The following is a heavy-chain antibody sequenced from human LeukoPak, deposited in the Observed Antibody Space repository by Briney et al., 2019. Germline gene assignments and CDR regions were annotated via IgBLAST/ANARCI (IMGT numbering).Heavy chain of an antibody. D-gene: IGHD3-10*01. J-gene: IGHJ4*02. Sequence: SETLSLTCTVSGGSISSSSYYWGWIRQPPGKGLEWIGSIYYSGSTYYNPSLKSRVTISVDTSKNQFSLKLSSVTAADTAVYYCARAAYYYGSGSLSVWGQGTLVTVSS. CDR2: IYYSGST. CDR3: ARAAYYYGSGSLSV. CDR1: GGSISSSSYY. V-gene: IGHV4-39*07.